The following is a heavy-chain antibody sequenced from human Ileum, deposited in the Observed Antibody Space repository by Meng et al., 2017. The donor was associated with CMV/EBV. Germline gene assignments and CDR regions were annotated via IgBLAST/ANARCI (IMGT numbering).Heavy chain of an antibody. Sequence: QVQLQAAGPGLVRPSETLSLTCIVSGGSISSHYWSWIRQPPGKGLEWIGYFYYSGTTNYNPPLKSRVTISGDTSNNQFSLQLTSVTPADTAMYYCARDKGIGDYGRLLDDWGQGTLVTVSS. CDR3: ARDKGIGDYGRLLDD. CDR1: GGSISSHY. D-gene: IGHD3-16*01. J-gene: IGHJ4*02. CDR2: FYYSGTT. V-gene: IGHV4-59*11.